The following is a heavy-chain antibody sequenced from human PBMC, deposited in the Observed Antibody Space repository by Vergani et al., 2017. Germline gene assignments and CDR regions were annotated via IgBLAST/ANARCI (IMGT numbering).Heavy chain of an antibody. CDR1: GGSFTRYH. Sequence: QVQLQQWRGGLFKPSETLSITCVVNGGSFTRYHWTWIRQSSGEGLEWVGDIDHTGRPDYSPSLKGRLTMSVDKSRNQFSLTPNSVTATDTAIYFCARVNTETNGHLYYYYYMDVWGQGTAVTVS. V-gene: IGHV4-34*01. J-gene: IGHJ6*03. D-gene: IGHD4-11*01. CDR2: IDHTGRP. CDR3: ARVNTETNGHLYYYYYMDV.